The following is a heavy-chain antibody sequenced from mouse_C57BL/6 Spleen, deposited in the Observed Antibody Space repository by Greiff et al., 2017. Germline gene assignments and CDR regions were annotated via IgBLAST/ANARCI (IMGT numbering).Heavy chain of an antibody. J-gene: IGHJ2*01. Sequence: QVQLQQPGAELVRPGSSVKLSCKASGYTFTSYWMHWVKQRPIQGLEWIGNIDPSDSETHYNQKFKDKATLTVDKSSSTAYMQLSSLTSEDSAVYYGARSGYGYDGYYFDYWGQGTTLTVSS. V-gene: IGHV1-52*01. CDR1: GYTFTSYW. D-gene: IGHD2-2*01. CDR3: ARSGYGYDGYYFDY. CDR2: IDPSDSET.